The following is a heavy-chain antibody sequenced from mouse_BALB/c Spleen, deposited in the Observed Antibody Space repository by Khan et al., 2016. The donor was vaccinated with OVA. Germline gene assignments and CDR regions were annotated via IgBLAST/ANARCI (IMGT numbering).Heavy chain of an antibody. CDR2: INPSTGYT. V-gene: IGHV1-7*01. D-gene: IGHD6-1*01. Sequence: QVQLQQSGAELAKPGASVKMSCKASGYTFTSYWMHWVKQGPGQGLEWIGYINPSTGYTEYNQKFKDKATLTTEKSSSTAYMQLSSLTSEDSAVYYCAASILLYYSMDYWGQGTSVTVSS. CDR1: GYTFTSYW. J-gene: IGHJ4*01. CDR3: AASILLYYSMDY.